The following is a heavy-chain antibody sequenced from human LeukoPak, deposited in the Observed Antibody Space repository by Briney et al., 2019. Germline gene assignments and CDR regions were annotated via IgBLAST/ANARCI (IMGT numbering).Heavy chain of an antibody. J-gene: IGHJ4*02. CDR3: ARGGAPIVVVTGTFDY. V-gene: IGHV3-48*03. Sequence: GGSLRLSCAASGFTFSSYEMNWVRQAPGKGLGWVSYISSSGSTIYYADSVKGRFTISRDNAKNSLYLQMNSLRAEDTAVYYCARGGAPIVVVTGTFDYWGQGTLVTVSS. CDR2: ISSSGSTI. CDR1: GFTFSSYE. D-gene: IGHD2-21*02.